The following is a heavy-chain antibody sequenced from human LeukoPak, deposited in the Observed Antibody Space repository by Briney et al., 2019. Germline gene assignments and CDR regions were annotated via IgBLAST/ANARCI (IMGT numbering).Heavy chain of an antibody. CDR2: ISYDGSNK. J-gene: IGHJ5*02. CDR1: GFTFSSYG. CDR3: ARPVAVAGRGNWFDP. D-gene: IGHD6-19*01. V-gene: IGHV3-30*19. Sequence: PGGSLRLSCAASGFTFSSYGMHWVRQAPGKGLEWVAVISYDGSNKYYADSVKGRFTISRDNSKNTLYLQMNSLRAEDTAVYYCARPVAVAGRGNWFDPWGQGTLVTVSS.